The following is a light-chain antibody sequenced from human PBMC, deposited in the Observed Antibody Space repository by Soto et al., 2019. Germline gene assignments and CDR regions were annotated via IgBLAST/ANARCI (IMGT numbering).Light chain of an antibody. Sequence: QSVLTQSSSASASLGSSVKLTCTLSSGHSSYIIAWHQQQPGKAPRYLMKLEGSGSYNKGSGVPDRFSGSSSGADRYLTISNLQFEDEADYYCETWDSNFVVFGGGTKLTV. V-gene: IGLV4-60*02. CDR2: LEGSGSY. J-gene: IGLJ2*01. CDR3: ETWDSNFVV. CDR1: SGHSSYI.